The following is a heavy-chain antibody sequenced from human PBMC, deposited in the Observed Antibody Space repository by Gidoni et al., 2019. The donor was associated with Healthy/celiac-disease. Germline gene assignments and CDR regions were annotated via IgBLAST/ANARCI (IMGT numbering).Heavy chain of an antibody. D-gene: IGHD3-22*01. CDR3: ARVHSSGYYSLFDY. CDR2: IYYSGST. J-gene: IGHJ4*02. V-gene: IGHV4-59*01. CDR1: GGSISSYY. Sequence: QVQLQESGPGLVTPSETLSLTCTVSGGSISSYYWRWIRQPPGKGLEWIGYIYYSGSTNYHPSLKSRVTISVDTSKNQFSLKLSSVTAADTAVYYCARVHSSGYYSLFDYWGQGTLVTVSS.